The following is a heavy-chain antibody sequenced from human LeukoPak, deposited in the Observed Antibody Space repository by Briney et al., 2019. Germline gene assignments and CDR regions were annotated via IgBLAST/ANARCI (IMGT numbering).Heavy chain of an antibody. V-gene: IGHV4-39*02. CDR1: GGSISSSSYY. Sequence: SETLSLTCTVSGGSISSSSYYWGWIRQPPGKGLEWIGSIYYSGSTYYNPSLKSRVTISVDTSKNQFFLKLSSVTAADTAVYYCARDAYYYDGSGDFWGQGTLVTVSS. J-gene: IGHJ4*02. CDR3: ARDAYYYDGSGDF. CDR2: IYYSGST. D-gene: IGHD3-22*01.